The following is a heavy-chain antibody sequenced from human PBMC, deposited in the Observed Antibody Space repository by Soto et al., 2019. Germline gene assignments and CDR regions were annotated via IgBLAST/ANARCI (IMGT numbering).Heavy chain of an antibody. Sequence: EVQLLESGGGLVQPGGSLRLSCAASGFSFSTYAMTWVRQAPGKGLEWVSGISGNSGSTYYADSVKGRFTVSRDNSKNTVYLQMNSLRGDDTAGYYCAKVSVVVLAAGDWFDPWGQGTLVTVSS. J-gene: IGHJ5*02. D-gene: IGHD2-15*01. CDR1: GFSFSTYA. CDR3: AKVSVVVLAAGDWFDP. V-gene: IGHV3-23*01. CDR2: ISGNSGST.